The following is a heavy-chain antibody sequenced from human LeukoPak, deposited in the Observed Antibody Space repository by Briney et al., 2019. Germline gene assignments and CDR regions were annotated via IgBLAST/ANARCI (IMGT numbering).Heavy chain of an antibody. CDR2: IYYSGST. CDR3: ARDLGIAVAKTISIWFDP. Sequence: SETLSLTCTVSGGSISSSSYYWGWIRQPPGKGLEWIGSIYYSGSTYYNPSLKSRVTISVDTSKNQFSLKLSSVTAADTAVYYCARDLGIAVAKTISIWFDPWGQGTLVTVSS. D-gene: IGHD6-19*01. J-gene: IGHJ5*02. V-gene: IGHV4-39*01. CDR1: GGSISSSSYY.